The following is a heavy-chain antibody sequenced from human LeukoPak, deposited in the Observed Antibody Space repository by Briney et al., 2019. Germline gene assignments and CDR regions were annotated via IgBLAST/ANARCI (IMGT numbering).Heavy chain of an antibody. V-gene: IGHV3-23*01. CDR1: GFTFSSYA. D-gene: IGHD2-2*01. J-gene: IGHJ5*02. Sequence: GGSLRLSCAACGFTFSSYAMSWVRQAPGKGLEWVSAISGSGGSTYYADSVKGRFTISRDNSKNTLYLQMNSLRAEDTAVYYCAKEGYYCSSTSCPNWFDPWGQGTLVTVSS. CDR3: AKEGYYCSSTSCPNWFDP. CDR2: ISGSGGST.